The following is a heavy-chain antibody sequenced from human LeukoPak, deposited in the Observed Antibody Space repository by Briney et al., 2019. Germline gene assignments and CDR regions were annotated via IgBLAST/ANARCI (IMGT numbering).Heavy chain of an antibody. CDR3: ARAESPPYYDMDY. CDR1: GGTFSSYA. D-gene: IGHD3-22*01. Sequence: SVKVSCKASGGTFSSYAISWARQAPGQGLEWMGGIIPIFGTANYAQKFQGRVTITVDESTSTAYMELSRPRSDDTAVYHCARAESPPYYDMDYWGQGTLVTVSS. J-gene: IGHJ4*02. CDR2: IIPIFGTA. V-gene: IGHV1-69*13.